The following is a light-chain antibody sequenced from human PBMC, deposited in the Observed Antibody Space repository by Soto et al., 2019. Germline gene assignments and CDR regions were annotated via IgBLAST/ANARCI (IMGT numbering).Light chain of an antibody. V-gene: IGKV3D-20*01. CDR3: QQYGSSPGIT. CDR2: DAS. Sequence: IVLTQSPATLSVSPGERATLSCRASQSVSSSYLAWYQQKPGLSPRLLLYDASSRANGMPDRFSGSGSGTDLTLTISRLEPEDFAVYYCQQYGSSPGITFGQGTRLEIK. J-gene: IGKJ5*01. CDR1: QSVSSSY.